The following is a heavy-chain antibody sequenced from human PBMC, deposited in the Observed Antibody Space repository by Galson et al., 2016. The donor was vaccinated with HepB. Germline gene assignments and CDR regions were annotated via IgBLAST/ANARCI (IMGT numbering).Heavy chain of an antibody. CDR1: GFSVSNVY. CDR2: VYSDDTT. V-gene: IGHV3-53*01. D-gene: IGHD1-26*01. J-gene: IGHJ6*02. CDR3: ARDLSGYYYGLDI. Sequence: SLRLSCAGSGFSVSNVYMNWVRQSPGKGLGWVSVVYSDDTTYYADSVKGRFAISRDNAKNTLYLQMNSLRAEDTAIYYCARDLSGYYYGLDIWGQGTTVTVSS.